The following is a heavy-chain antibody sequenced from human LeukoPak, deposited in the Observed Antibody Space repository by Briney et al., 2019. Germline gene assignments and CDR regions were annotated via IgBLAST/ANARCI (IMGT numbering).Heavy chain of an antibody. Sequence: GESLKISCKGSGYTFNTYLIVWVRQMPGKGLEWMGTIYPGDPDTRYSPSFQGQVTISADKSITTAYLQWSSLKASDTAVYYCARRAYCGGDCTRAYYSYYAMDVWGQGTTVTVSS. CDR1: GYTFNTYL. D-gene: IGHD2-21*02. V-gene: IGHV5-51*01. CDR2: IYPGDPDT. CDR3: ARRAYCGGDCTRAYYSYYAMDV. J-gene: IGHJ6*02.